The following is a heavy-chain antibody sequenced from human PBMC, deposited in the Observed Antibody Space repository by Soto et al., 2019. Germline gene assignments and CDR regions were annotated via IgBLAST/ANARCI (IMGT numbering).Heavy chain of an antibody. CDR2: IYSSFST. CDR1: GGSTSGKY. V-gene: IGHV4-4*07. J-gene: IGHJ2*01. D-gene: IGHD3-9*01. CDR3: ARDFDVNTALDYWYFDL. Sequence: QVHLQESGPGVVKASETLSLTCSLSGGSTSGKYWSWIRQSAGKGLEWFWRIYSSFSTHYNPSLGSRVSMSVAQNSFSLRLTSVTAADTAIYYCARDFDVNTALDYWYFDLWGRGTQVSVSS.